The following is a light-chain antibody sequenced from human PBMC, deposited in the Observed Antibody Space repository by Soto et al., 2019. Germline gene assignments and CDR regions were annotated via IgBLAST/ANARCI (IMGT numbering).Light chain of an antibody. CDR2: ENN. V-gene: IGLV1-51*02. CDR3: GTWDSSLSAGV. CDR1: NSNIGNNY. Sequence: SVLTQPPSVSAAPGQKVTVSCSGNNSNIGNNYVSWYQQLPGTAPKVLIYENNKRPSGIPDRFSGSKSGTSATLGITGLQTGDEADYYCGTWDSSLSAGVFGTGTKATVL. J-gene: IGLJ1*01.